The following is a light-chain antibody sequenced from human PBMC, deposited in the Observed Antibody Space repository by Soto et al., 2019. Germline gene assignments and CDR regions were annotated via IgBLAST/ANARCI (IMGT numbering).Light chain of an antibody. V-gene: IGLV2-8*01. CDR1: SSDVGGYNF. Sequence: QSALTQPPSASGSPGQSVTISCTGTSSDVGGYNFVSWYQQHPGKAPILMIYEVSERPSGVPDRFSGSKSGNTASLTVSGLQAEDEADYYCSSYAGSNIVVFGGGTQLTVL. CDR3: SSYAGSNIVV. J-gene: IGLJ2*01. CDR2: EVS.